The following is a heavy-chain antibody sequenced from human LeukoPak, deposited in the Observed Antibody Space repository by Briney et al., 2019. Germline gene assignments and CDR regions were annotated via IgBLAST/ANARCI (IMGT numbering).Heavy chain of an antibody. CDR2: IKPNSGGT. Sequence: ASVKVSCKASGYRFTAYYIHWVRQAPGQGLEWMGWIKPNSGGTKYAQKFQDRVTMTRDTSIITAYMELSRLTSDDTAVYYCARGEEKAYYYESSGYLGDYWGQGTLVTVSS. V-gene: IGHV1-2*02. D-gene: IGHD3-22*01. J-gene: IGHJ4*02. CDR3: ARGEEKAYYYESSGYLGDY. CDR1: GYRFTAYY.